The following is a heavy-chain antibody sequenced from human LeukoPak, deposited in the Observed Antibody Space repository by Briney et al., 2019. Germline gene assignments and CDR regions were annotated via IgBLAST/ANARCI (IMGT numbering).Heavy chain of an antibody. D-gene: IGHD2-15*01. CDR1: GFTFNSYA. Sequence: GGSLRLSCSASGFTFNSYAVHWVRQAPGQGLEWVAFISRDESRRYYADSVKGRFTISRDNSKNTLFLQLNSLSAEDTAVYYCAKDLRDHYCIEYWGQGTLVTVSS. V-gene: IGHV3-30-3*01. CDR2: ISRDESRR. J-gene: IGHJ4*02. CDR3: AKDLRDHYCIEY.